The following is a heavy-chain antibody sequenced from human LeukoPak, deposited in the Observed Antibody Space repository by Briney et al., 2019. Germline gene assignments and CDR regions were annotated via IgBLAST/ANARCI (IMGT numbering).Heavy chain of an antibody. CDR2: IIPILGIA. D-gene: IGHD6-19*01. V-gene: IGHV1-69*04. Sequence: ASVKVSCKASGYTFTSYGISWVRQAPGQGLEWMGRIIPILGIANYAQKFQGRVTITADKSTSTAYMELSSLRSEDTAVYYCARDGPWIAVAVSVYYYYGMDVWGQGTTVTVSS. CDR1: GYTFTSYG. CDR3: ARDGPWIAVAVSVYYYYGMDV. J-gene: IGHJ6*02.